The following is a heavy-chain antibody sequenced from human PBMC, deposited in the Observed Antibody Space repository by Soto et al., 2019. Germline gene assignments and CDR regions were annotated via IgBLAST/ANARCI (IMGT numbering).Heavy chain of an antibody. CDR2: IGWNSGNI. CDR1: GFTFNDYA. D-gene: IGHD1-7*01. V-gene: IGHV3-9*01. CDR3: VKGRTTSVFTTGLN. J-gene: IGHJ4*02. Sequence: EVQLVESGGVLVQPGRSLRLSCAASGFTFNDYAMHWVRQAPGKGLEWVSSIGWNSGNIVYADSVKGRFTISRDNAKNSLYLQMNSLRPEHSALYSCVKGRTTSVFTTGLNWGQGTLVAVSS.